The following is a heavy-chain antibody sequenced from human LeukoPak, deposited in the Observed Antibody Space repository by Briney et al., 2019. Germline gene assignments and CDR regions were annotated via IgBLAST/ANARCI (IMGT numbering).Heavy chain of an antibody. J-gene: IGHJ4*02. Sequence: PSETLSLTCTVSGGSISSYYWSWIRQPPGKGLEWIAYISDIGSINYNPSLKSRVTISLDTSKNQFSLKLTSVTAADTAGYYCARRGGSGWYDYWGQGTLVTVSS. V-gene: IGHV4-59*08. CDR3: ARRGGSGWYDY. D-gene: IGHD6-19*01. CDR2: ISDIGSI. CDR1: GGSISSYY.